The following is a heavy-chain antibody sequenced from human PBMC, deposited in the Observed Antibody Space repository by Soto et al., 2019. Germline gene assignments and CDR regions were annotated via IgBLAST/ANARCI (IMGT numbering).Heavy chain of an antibody. V-gene: IGHV1-69*13. CDR2: IIPISGTP. CDR3: ATPSVAARPKGGYYYSGV. D-gene: IGHD6-6*01. J-gene: IGHJ6*04. CDR1: GGTFSYSA. Sequence: SVKVSCKASGGTFSYSAISWVRQAPGQGLEWMGGIIPISGTPNYAQKFLGIVTITADESASAADMDLSSLTSQDTAVCYCATPSVAARPKGGYYYSGVWGRGTTVTVSS.